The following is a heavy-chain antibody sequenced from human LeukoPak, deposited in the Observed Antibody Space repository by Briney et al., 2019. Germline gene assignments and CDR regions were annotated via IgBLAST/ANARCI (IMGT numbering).Heavy chain of an antibody. CDR1: RFTFNDYY. D-gene: IGHD3-22*01. Sequence: PGGSLRLSCTDSRFTFNDYYMSWIRQAPGKGLEWVSYISSNGSTKYYADSVKGRFTISRDNAKNTLYLQMNSLRAEDTAVYYCARGRREVINYYDSSDFYYFDYWGQGTLVTVSS. CDR2: ISSNGSTK. J-gene: IGHJ4*02. V-gene: IGHV3-11*04. CDR3: ARGRREVINYYDSSDFYYFDY.